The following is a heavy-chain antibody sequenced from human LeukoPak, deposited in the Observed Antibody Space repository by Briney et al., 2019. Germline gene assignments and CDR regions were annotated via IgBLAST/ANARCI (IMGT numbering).Heavy chain of an antibody. Sequence: SETLSLTCAVSGYSISSGYYWGWIRQPPGKGLEWIGSIYHSGSTYYSPSLKSRVTISVDTSKNQLSLKLSSVTAADTAVYYCASLGRGWDWGQGTLVTVSS. J-gene: IGHJ4*02. D-gene: IGHD1-26*01. CDR1: GYSISSGYY. V-gene: IGHV4-38-2*01. CDR2: IYHSGST. CDR3: ASLGRGWD.